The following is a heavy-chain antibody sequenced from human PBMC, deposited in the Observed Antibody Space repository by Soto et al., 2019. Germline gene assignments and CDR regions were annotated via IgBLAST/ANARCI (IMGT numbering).Heavy chain of an antibody. CDR2: IKSKTDGGTT. J-gene: IGHJ4*02. D-gene: IGHD3-16*02. V-gene: IGHV3-15*07. CDR1: GFTFSNAW. CDR3: TTDFRTYYDYVWGSSRQTDY. Sequence: GGSLRFSCAASGFTFSNAWMNWVRQAPGKGLEWVGRIKSKTDGGTTDYAAPVKGRFTISRDDSKNTLYLQMNSLKTEDTAVYYCTTDFRTYYDYVWGSSRQTDYWGQGTLVLVSS.